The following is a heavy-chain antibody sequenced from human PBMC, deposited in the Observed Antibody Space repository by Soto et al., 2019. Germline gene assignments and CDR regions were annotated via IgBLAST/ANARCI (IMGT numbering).Heavy chain of an antibody. J-gene: IGHJ6*02. V-gene: IGHV4-31*03. CDR1: GGSISSGGYY. CDR3: ARASDCSSTSCYPYYYYYGMDV. Sequence: SETLSLTCTVSGGSISSGGYYWSWIRQHPGKGLEWIGYIYYSGSTYYNPSLKSRVTISVDTSKNQFSLKLSSVTAADTAVYYCARASDCSSTSCYPYYYYYGMDVWGQGTTVTVSS. D-gene: IGHD2-2*01. CDR2: IYYSGST.